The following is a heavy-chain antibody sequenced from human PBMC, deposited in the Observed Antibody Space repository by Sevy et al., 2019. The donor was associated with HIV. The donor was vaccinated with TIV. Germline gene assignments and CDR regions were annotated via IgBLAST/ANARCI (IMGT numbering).Heavy chain of an antibody. V-gene: IGHV3-33*01. CDR1: GFSISGYG. J-gene: IGHJ4*02. CDR2: IWYDGTNK. D-gene: IGHD6-19*01. CDR3: AREDIRVAGIGYYFHS. Sequence: GGSLRLSCAASGFSISGYGMHWVRQAPGKGLEWVAVIWYDGTNKEYAYSVKGRFTIPRDNSKNTLYLQMNSLRAEDTAVYYCAREDIRVAGIGYYFHSWGQGTLVTVSS.